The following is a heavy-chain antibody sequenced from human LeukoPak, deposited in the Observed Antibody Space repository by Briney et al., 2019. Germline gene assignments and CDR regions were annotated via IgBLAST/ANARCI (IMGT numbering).Heavy chain of an antibody. CDR2: ISSSSSYI. J-gene: IGHJ3*02. D-gene: IGHD2-15*01. CDR3: ARDRGYCSGGSCYFAAFDI. Sequence: PGGSLRLSCAASGFTFSSYSMNWVRQAPGKGLEWVSSISSSSSYIYYADSVKGRFTISRDNVKNSLYLQMNSLRAEDTAVYYCARDRGYCSGGSCYFAAFDIWGQGTMVTVSS. V-gene: IGHV3-21*01. CDR1: GFTFSSYS.